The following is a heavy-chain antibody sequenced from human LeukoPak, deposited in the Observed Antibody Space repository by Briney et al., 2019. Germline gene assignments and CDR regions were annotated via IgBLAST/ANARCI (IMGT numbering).Heavy chain of an antibody. CDR2: IYYSGST. J-gene: IGHJ4*02. CDR3: AREGYSYGPFDY. D-gene: IGHD5-18*01. Sequence: PSETLSLTCTVPGGSISSYYWSWIRQPPGKGLEWIGYIYYSGSTNYNPSLKSRVTISVDTSKNQFSLKLSSVTAADTAVYYCAREGYSYGPFDYWGQGTLVTVSS. V-gene: IGHV4-59*01. CDR1: GGSISSYY.